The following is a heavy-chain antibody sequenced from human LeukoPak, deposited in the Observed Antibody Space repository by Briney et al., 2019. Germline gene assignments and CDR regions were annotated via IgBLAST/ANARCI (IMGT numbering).Heavy chain of an antibody. CDR1: GFAFSSYA. J-gene: IGHJ6*02. D-gene: IGHD5/OR15-5a*01. Sequence: PGGSLRLSCAASGFAFSSYAMHWVRQAPGKGLEWVAVISYDGSNKYYADSVKGRFTISRDNSKNTPYLQMNSLRAEDTAVYYCAREGVYATGVYYYYGMDVWGQGTTVTVSS. CDR2: ISYDGSNK. CDR3: AREGVYATGVYYYYGMDV. V-gene: IGHV3-30-3*01.